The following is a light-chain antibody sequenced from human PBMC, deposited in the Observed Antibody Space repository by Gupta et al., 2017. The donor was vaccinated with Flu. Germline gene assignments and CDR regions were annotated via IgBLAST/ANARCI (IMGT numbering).Light chain of an antibody. CDR1: SSNIGSDT. CDR3: AAWDGSLNGWV. CDR2: SNY. J-gene: IGLJ3*02. V-gene: IGLV1-44*01. Sequence: SVLTQPPSASGTPGQTVTISCSGSSSNIGSDTVNWYQQLPGTAPKLLIYSNYNRPSGVPDRFSGSKSGTSASLAISGLQADDEADYYCAAWDGSLNGWVFGGGTKLAVL.